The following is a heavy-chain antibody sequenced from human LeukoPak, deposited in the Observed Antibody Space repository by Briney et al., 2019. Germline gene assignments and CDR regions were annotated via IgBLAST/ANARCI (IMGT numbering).Heavy chain of an antibody. D-gene: IGHD3-16*02. CDR3: ARDHTDYDYVWGSYRAYYYYYGMDV. CDR2: IWYDGSNK. J-gene: IGHJ6*02. Sequence: GGSLRLSCAASGFTFSSYGMHWVRQAPGKGLEWVAVIWYDGSNKYYADSVKGRFTISRDNSENTLYLQMNSLRAEDTAVYYCARDHTDYDYVWGSYRAYYYYYGMDVWGQGTTVTVSS. CDR1: GFTFSSYG. V-gene: IGHV3-33*01.